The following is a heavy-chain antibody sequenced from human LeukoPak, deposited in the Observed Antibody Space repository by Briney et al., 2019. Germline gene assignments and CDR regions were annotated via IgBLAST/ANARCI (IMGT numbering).Heavy chain of an antibody. D-gene: IGHD1-26*01. CDR1: GGSIGSYY. CDR3: ARGEGSGSYYSYFDY. J-gene: IGHJ4*02. Sequence: SETLSLTCTVSGGSIGSYYWSWIRQPPGKGLEWIGYIYYSGSTNYNPSLKSRVTISVDTSKNQFSLKLSSVTAAGTAVYYCARGEGSGSYYSYFDYWGQGTLVTVSS. CDR2: IYYSGST. V-gene: IGHV4-59*01.